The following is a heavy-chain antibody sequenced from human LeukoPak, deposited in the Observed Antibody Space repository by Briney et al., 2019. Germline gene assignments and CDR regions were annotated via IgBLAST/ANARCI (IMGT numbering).Heavy chain of an antibody. D-gene: IGHD3-3*01. Sequence: SETLSLTCAVYGGSFSGYYWSWIRQPPGKGLEWIGEINHSGSTNYNPSLKSRVTISVDTSKNQLSLKLSSVTAADTAVYYCARGRYDFWSGFNWFDPWGQGTLVTVSS. CDR3: ARGRYDFWSGFNWFDP. J-gene: IGHJ5*02. CDR2: INHSGST. CDR1: GGSFSGYY. V-gene: IGHV4-34*01.